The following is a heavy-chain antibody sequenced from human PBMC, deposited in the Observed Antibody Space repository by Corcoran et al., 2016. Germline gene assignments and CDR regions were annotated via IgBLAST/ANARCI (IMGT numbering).Heavy chain of an antibody. CDR2: IKSKSDGGTT. D-gene: IGHD3-3*01. CDR3: TTRTIFGVVIGY. V-gene: IGHV3-15*07. Sequence: EVQLVESGGGLVKPGGSLRVSCAASGFTFSNAWMNWVRQAPGKGLEWVGRIKSKSDGGTTDYAAPVKGRFTISRDDSKNTLYLQMNSLKTEDTAVYYCTTRTIFGVVIGYWGQGTLVTVSS. J-gene: IGHJ4*02. CDR1: GFTFSNAW.